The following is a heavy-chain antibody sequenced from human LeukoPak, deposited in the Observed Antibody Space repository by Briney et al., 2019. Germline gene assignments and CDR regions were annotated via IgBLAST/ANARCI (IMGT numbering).Heavy chain of an antibody. D-gene: IGHD5-12*01. Sequence: SETLSLTCTVSGGSISSGGYYWSWIRQPPGKGLEWIGYIYHSGSTYYNPSLKSRVTISVDRSKNQFSLKLSSVTAADTAVYYCARGLRFYPFDYWGQGTLVTVSS. CDR3: ARGLRFYPFDY. CDR1: GGSISSGGYY. CDR2: IYHSGST. V-gene: IGHV4-30-2*01. J-gene: IGHJ4*02.